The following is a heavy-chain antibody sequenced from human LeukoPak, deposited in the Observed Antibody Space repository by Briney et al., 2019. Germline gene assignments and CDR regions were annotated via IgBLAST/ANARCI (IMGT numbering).Heavy chain of an antibody. CDR3: ATSYSAHY. V-gene: IGHV1-2*06. CDR2: INPNSGGT. D-gene: IGHD1-26*01. J-gene: IGHJ4*02. Sequence: ASVKVSCXASGYTFTGYYMHWVRQAPGQGLEWMGRINPNSGGTNYAQKFQGRVTMTRDTSIRTAYMELSRLKSDDTAVYYCATSYSAHYWGQGTLVTVSS. CDR1: GYTFTGYY.